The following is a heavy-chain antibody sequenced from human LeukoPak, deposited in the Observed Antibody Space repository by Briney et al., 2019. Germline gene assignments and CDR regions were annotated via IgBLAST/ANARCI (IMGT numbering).Heavy chain of an antibody. CDR2: T. J-gene: IGHJ4*02. CDR3: TRNSGWYGVS. CDR1: GFTLSSYE. V-gene: IGHV3-23*01. D-gene: IGHD6-19*01. Sequence: GGSLRLSCIVSGFTLSSYEMTWFRQAPGKGLEWVSSTHYADSVKGRFTVSRDNSKNTLYLQLNSLRADDTAVYYCTRNSGWYGVSWGQGTLVSVSS.